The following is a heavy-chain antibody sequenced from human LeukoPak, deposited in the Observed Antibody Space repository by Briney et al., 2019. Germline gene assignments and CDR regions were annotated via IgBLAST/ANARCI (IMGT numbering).Heavy chain of an antibody. Sequence: PSETLSLTCTVSGGSISSYYWSWIRQPPGKGLEWIGYIYGSGSPNYNPSLKTRVTISVDTSKNQFSLELSSVTAADTAVYYCARQGAVAGGGVDWGQGTLVTVSS. J-gene: IGHJ4*02. CDR1: GGSISSYY. D-gene: IGHD6-19*01. V-gene: IGHV4-59*08. CDR2: IYGSGSP. CDR3: ARQGAVAGGGVD.